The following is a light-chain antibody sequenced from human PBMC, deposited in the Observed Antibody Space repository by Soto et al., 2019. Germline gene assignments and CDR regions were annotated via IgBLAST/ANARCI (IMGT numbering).Light chain of an antibody. CDR2: GNS. Sequence: QSVLTQPPSVSGAPGQRVTISCTGSSSNIGAGYDVHWYRQLPGTAPKLLIYGNSNRPSGVPDRFSGSKSGTSASLAITGLQAEDEADYYCQSYDSSQSGSYVFGTGTRSPS. J-gene: IGLJ1*01. CDR1: SSNIGAGYD. V-gene: IGLV1-40*01. CDR3: QSYDSSQSGSYV.